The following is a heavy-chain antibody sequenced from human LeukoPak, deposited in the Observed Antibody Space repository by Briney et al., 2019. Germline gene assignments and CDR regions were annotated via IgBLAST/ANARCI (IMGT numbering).Heavy chain of an antibody. CDR1: GFTFSRYG. V-gene: IGHV3-23*01. J-gene: IGHJ4*02. CDR3: ASIGMVGSTVDY. Sequence: GGSLRLSCAASGFTFSRYGMSWVRQAPGKGLEWVSAISGSGGSTYYADSVKGWFTISSDNSKNTLYLQMNSLRVEDTAVYYCASIGMVGSTVDYWGQGTLVTVSS. D-gene: IGHD1-26*01. CDR2: ISGSGGST.